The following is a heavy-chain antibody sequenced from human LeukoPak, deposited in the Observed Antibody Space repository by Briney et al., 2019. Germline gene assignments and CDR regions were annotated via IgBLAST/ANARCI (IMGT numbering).Heavy chain of an antibody. CDR2: IYYSGST. D-gene: IGHD3-22*01. Sequence: PSETLSLTCTVSGGSISSSSYYWGWIRQPPGKGLEWIGSIYYSGSTYYNPSLKSRVTISVDTSKNQFSLKLSSVTAADTAVYYCARVKVRITMIVVVITTFDYWGQGTLVTVSS. J-gene: IGHJ4*02. CDR3: ARVKVRITMIVVVITTFDY. CDR1: GGSISSSSYY. V-gene: IGHV4-39*07.